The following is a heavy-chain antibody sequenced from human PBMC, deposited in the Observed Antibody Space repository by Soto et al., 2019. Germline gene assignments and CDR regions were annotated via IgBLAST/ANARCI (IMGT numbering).Heavy chain of an antibody. D-gene: IGHD2-2*01. V-gene: IGHV3-23*01. CDR3: AKDLNQCDTEGFDY. CDR2: ISGSGGST. CDR1: GFTFSSYA. Sequence: EVQLLESGGGLVQPGGSLRLSCAASGFTFSSYAMSWVRQAPGKGLEWVSAISGSGGSTYYADSVKGRFPISRDNSKNTPQLQMTSLRAEDTAVYYCAKDLNQCDTEGFDYWGQGSLVIVSS. J-gene: IGHJ4*02.